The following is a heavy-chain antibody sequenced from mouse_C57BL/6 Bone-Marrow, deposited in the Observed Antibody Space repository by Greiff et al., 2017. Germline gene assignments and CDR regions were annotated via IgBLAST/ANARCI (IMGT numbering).Heavy chain of an antibody. CDR3: VYSNYGYFDG. CDR1: GYTFTSYW. J-gene: IGHJ1*03. V-gene: IGHV1-55*01. Sequence: VQLQQPGAELVKPGASVKMSCKASGYTFTSYWITWVKQRPGHGLEWIGDIYPGSGSTNYNEKFKGKATLTVDTSSSTAYMQLSSLTSEDSAVYYCVYSNYGYFDGWGTGTTVTVTA. D-gene: IGHD2-5*01. CDR2: IYPGSGST.